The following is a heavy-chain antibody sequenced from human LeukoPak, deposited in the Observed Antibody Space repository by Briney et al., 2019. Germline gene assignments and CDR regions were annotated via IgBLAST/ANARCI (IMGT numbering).Heavy chain of an antibody. J-gene: IGHJ5*01. CDR2: IYPADSET. V-gene: IGHV5-51*01. CDR3: ARRRGTLVRGVLSNWFDS. CDR1: GYIYNTFW. Sequence: GESLKISCKGSGYIYNTFWIVWVRQMPGKGLEWMGSIYPADSETRCSPSFQGQVTISVDKSVNTAYLQWNSLKASDTAMYYCARRRGTLVRGVLSNWFDSWGQGTLVSVSS. D-gene: IGHD3-10*01.